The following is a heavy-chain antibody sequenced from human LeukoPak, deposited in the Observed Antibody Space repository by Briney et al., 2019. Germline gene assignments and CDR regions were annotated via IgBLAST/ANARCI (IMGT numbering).Heavy chain of an antibody. CDR2: IYTSGST. J-gene: IGHJ4*02. D-gene: IGHD3-10*01. Sequence: SETLSLTCTVSGDSISSGTYYWIWIRQPAGKGLEWIGRIYTSGSTNYNPSLKSRVTISVDTSKNQFSLKLSSVTAADTAVYYCARRYGSGSSGTFDYWGQGTLVTVSS. V-gene: IGHV4-61*02. CDR3: ARRYGSGSSGTFDY. CDR1: GDSISSGTYY.